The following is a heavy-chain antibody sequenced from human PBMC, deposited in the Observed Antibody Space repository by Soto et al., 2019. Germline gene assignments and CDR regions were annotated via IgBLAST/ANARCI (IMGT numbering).Heavy chain of an antibody. Sequence: SETLSLTCTVSGVSISNYYWTWIRQPPGKGLEWIGYIYYSGSTNYNPSLKSRVTISVDTSKNQFSLKLTSVTAADTAVYYCASHMVRGVPFGYWGQGTLVTVPQ. CDR3: ASHMVRGVPFGY. V-gene: IGHV4-59*01. J-gene: IGHJ4*02. CDR1: GVSISNYY. CDR2: IYYSGST. D-gene: IGHD3-10*01.